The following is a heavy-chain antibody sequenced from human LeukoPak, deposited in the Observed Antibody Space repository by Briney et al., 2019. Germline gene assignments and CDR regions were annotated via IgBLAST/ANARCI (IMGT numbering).Heavy chain of an antibody. D-gene: IGHD6-13*01. CDR3: ARDSSSWYDEGYFDY. J-gene: IGHJ4*02. CDR2: ISAYNGHT. V-gene: IGHV1-18*01. CDR1: GYTFTSYG. Sequence: GSVTVSFKASGYTFTSYGISWVRQARGKGGEGMGWISAYNGHTNSAQKLQGRVTMTTDTSTSTAYMELKSLRSDDTAVYYCARDSSSWYDEGYFDYWGQGTLVTVSS.